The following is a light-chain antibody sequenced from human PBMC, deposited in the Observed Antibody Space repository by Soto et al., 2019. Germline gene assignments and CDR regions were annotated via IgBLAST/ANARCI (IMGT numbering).Light chain of an antibody. V-gene: IGLV1-44*01. J-gene: IGLJ2*01. CDR1: SSNIGSNT. Sequence: QSVLTQPPSASGTPGQRVTISCSGSSSNIGSNTVNWYQQLPGTAPKLVIYSNNQRPSGGPDRFSGSKSGTSASLAISGLQSEDEADYYCVAWDDSLNGYVVFGGGTKVTV. CDR2: SNN. CDR3: VAWDDSLNGYVV.